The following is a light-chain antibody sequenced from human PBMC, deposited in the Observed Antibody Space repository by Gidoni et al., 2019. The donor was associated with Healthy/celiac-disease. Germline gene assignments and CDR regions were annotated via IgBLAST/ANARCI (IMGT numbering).Light chain of an antibody. Sequence: EIVMTQSPATLSVSPGERDTLSCRASQSVSSNLAWYQQKPGQAPRLLIYGASTRATGIPARFSGSGSGTEFTLTISSLQSEDFAVYYCQQYNNWPPFTFGPXTKVDIK. CDR2: GAS. J-gene: IGKJ3*01. V-gene: IGKV3-15*01. CDR3: QQYNNWPPFT. CDR1: QSVSSN.